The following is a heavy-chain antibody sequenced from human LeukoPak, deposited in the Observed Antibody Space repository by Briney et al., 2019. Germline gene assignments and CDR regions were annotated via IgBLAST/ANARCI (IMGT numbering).Heavy chain of an antibody. V-gene: IGHV1-46*01. CDR3: ATPNSISGSYSNGDY. D-gene: IGHD1-26*01. CDR1: GYTFTSYY. J-gene: IGHJ4*02. Sequence: ASVKVSCEASGYTFTSYYMHWVRQAPGQGLEWMGLINPSGGSTSYAQKFQGRVTMTRDTSTSTVYMELSSLRSEDTAVYYCATPNSISGSYSNGDYWGQGTLVTVSS. CDR2: INPSGGST.